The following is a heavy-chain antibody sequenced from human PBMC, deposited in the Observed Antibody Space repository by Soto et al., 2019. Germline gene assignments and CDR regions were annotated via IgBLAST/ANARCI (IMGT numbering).Heavy chain of an antibody. CDR1: GFTFSSYS. Sequence: EVQLVESGGGLVQPGGSLRLSCAASGFTFSSYSMNWVRQAPGTGLEWVSYISSSSSTIYYADSVKGRFTISRDHAKNSLYLQITSLRAEDTAVYYCARAETYYDFWSGGYFDYWGQGTRVTVSS. CDR2: ISSSSSTI. J-gene: IGHJ4*02. CDR3: ARAETYYDFWSGGYFDY. D-gene: IGHD3-3*01. V-gene: IGHV3-48*01.